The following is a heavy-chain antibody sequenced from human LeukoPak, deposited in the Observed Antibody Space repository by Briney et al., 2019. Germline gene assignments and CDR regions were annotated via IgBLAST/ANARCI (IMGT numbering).Heavy chain of an antibody. Sequence: GGSLRLSCAASGFTFSSYGMRWVRQAPGKGLEWVAVISYDGSNKYYADSVKGRFTISRDNSKNTLYLQMNSLRAEDTAVYYCAKDGSSWRRHGMDVWGQGTTVTVSS. V-gene: IGHV3-30*18. CDR2: ISYDGSNK. D-gene: IGHD6-13*01. J-gene: IGHJ6*02. CDR3: AKDGSSWRRHGMDV. CDR1: GFTFSSYG.